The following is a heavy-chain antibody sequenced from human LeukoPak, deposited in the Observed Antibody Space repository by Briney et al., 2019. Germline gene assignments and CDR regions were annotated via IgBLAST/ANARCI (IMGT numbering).Heavy chain of an antibody. Sequence: SDTLSLTCTVSGYSISSGYYWGWIRQPPGKGLEWIGSIYHSGSTYYNPSLKSRVTISVDTSKNQFSLKLSSVTAADTAVYYCARDDRYDSSGYYINDAFDIWGQGTMVTVSS. D-gene: IGHD3-22*01. CDR1: GYSISSGYY. CDR3: ARDDRYDSSGYYINDAFDI. V-gene: IGHV4-38-2*02. J-gene: IGHJ3*02. CDR2: IYHSGST.